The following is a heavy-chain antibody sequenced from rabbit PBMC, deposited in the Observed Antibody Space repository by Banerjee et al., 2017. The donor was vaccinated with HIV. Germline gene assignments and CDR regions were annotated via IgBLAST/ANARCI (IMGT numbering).Heavy chain of an antibody. J-gene: IGHJ4*01. CDR2: ILAGSSGST. V-gene: IGHV1S45*01. CDR1: GFSFSSIYW. CDR3: ARETYVSGSYYPFNL. D-gene: IGHD8-1*01. Sequence: QEQLEESGGDLVKPEGSLTLTCTASGFSFSSIYWMSWVRQAPGKGLEWIACILAGSSGSTYYASWAKGRFTISKTSSTTVTLQMTSLTAADTATYFCARETYVSGSYYPFNLWGQGTLVTVS.